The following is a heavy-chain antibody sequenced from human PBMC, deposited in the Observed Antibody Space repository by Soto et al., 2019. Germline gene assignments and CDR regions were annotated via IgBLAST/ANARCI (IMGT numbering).Heavy chain of an antibody. CDR3: ASWGSSSNYYGMDV. V-gene: IGHV3-9*01. D-gene: IGHD6-6*01. Sequence: PGGSLRLSCAASGFTFDDYAMHWVRQAPGKGLEWVSGISWNSGSIGYADSVKGRFTISRDNAKNSLYLQMNSLKASDTAMYYCASWGSSSNYYGMDVWGQGTTVTVSS. J-gene: IGHJ6*02. CDR2: ISWNSGSI. CDR1: GFTFDDYA.